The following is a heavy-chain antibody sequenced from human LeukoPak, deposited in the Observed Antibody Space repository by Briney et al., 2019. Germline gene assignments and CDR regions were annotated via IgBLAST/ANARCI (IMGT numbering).Heavy chain of an antibody. D-gene: IGHD1-26*01. CDR2: ISSSSSYI. CDR3: ARDRTVGATPIFDY. V-gene: IGHV3-21*04. Sequence: SGGSLRLSCAASGFTFTSHGMNWVRQAPGKGLEWVSSISSSSSYIYYADSVKGRFTISRDNAKNSLYLQIISLRAEDTAVYYCARDRTVGATPIFDYWGQGTLVTVSS. CDR1: GFTFTSHG. J-gene: IGHJ4*02.